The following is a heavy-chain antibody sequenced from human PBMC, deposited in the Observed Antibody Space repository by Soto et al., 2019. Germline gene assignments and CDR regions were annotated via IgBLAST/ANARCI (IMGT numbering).Heavy chain of an antibody. CDR1: CWARSNARMG. V-gene: IGHV2-26*01. CDR2: IFSNDEK. J-gene: IGHJ5*02. CDR3: ERINPEHVLLGAIWLDT. Sequence: VPTLLNPAYTLALTCTVSCWARSNARMGVRWIGQPPGKALEWLAHIFSNDEKSYSTSLKSRLTISKDTSKSQVVLTMTNMDHVDTDTYYCERINPEHVLLGAIWLDTWGQGTLVTVSS. D-gene: IGHD1-26*01.